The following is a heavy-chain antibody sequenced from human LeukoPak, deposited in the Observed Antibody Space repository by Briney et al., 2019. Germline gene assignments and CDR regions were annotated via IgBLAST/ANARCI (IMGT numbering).Heavy chain of an antibody. CDR3: ASLNWGQGY. J-gene: IGHJ4*02. CDR2: IYHSGST. D-gene: IGHD7-27*01. Sequence: SXTLSLTCAVSGYSISSGYYWGWIRQPPGKGLEWIGSIYHSGSTYYNPSLKSRVTISVATSKNQFSLKLSSVTAADTAVYYCASLNWGQGYWGQGTLVTVSS. CDR1: GYSISSGYY. V-gene: IGHV4-38-2*01.